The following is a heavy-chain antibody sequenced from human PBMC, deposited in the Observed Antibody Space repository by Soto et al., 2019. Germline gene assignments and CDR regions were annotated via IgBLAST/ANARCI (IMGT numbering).Heavy chain of an antibody. CDR1: GDTFSFYT. Sequence: QVQLVQSGAEVKKPGSSVKVSCKASGDTFSFYTINWVRQAPGLGLEWVGRINPILSMSNYAQKFQGRVTMTAVKSTSTAYMELRSLRSEDTPMYYCATSYGSGYRAFDYWGQGALVTVSS. D-gene: IGHD3-10*01. V-gene: IGHV1-69*02. CDR3: ATSYGSGYRAFDY. J-gene: IGHJ4*02. CDR2: INPILSMS.